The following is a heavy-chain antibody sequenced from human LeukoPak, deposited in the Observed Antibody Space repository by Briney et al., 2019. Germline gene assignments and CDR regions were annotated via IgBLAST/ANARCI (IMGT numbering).Heavy chain of an antibody. D-gene: IGHD6-13*01. Sequence: PGGSLRLSCAASGFTFSDYWVYWFRQAPGEGLVWVSRMNIDGSSISYADSVKGRFTMSRDNAKNTLYLQMNSLRVEDTAVYYCARAGGGDSRMAYDPWGQGTLVTVSS. J-gene: IGHJ5*02. CDR1: GFTFSDYW. CDR2: MNIDGSSI. V-gene: IGHV3-74*01. CDR3: ARAGGGDSRMAYDP.